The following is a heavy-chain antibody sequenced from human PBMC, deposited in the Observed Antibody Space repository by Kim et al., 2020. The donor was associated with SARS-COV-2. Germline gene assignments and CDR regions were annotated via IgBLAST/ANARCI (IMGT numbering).Heavy chain of an antibody. CDR1: GGSISSGGYY. V-gene: IGHV4-31*03. D-gene: IGHD2-2*01. Sequence: SETLSLTCTVSGGSISSGGYYWSWIRQHPGKGLEWIGYIYYSGSTYYNPSLKSRVTISVDTSKNQFSLKLSSVTAADTAVYYCARGDYCSSTSCYWAPYDAFDIWGQGTMVTVSS. CDR3: ARGDYCSSTSCYWAPYDAFDI. J-gene: IGHJ3*02. CDR2: IYYSGST.